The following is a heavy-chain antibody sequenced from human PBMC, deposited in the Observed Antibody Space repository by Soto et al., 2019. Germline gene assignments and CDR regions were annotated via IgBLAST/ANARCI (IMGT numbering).Heavy chain of an antibody. CDR1: GGTFSSYA. J-gene: IGHJ4*02. V-gene: IGHV1-69*13. Sequence: ASVKVSCKASGGTFSSYAISWVRQAPGQGLEWMGGIIPIFGTANYAQKFQGRVTITADESTSTAYMELSSLRSEDTAVYYCASWSSGCSGGSCYGVDFDYWGQGALVTVS. D-gene: IGHD2-15*01. CDR3: ASWSSGCSGGSCYGVDFDY. CDR2: IIPIFGTA.